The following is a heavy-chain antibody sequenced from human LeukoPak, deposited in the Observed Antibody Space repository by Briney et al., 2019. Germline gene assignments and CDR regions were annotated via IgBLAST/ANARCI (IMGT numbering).Heavy chain of an antibody. V-gene: IGHV4-59*01. CDR2: IYYSGST. D-gene: IGHD3-22*01. CDR1: GGSISSYY. CDR3: ARDNPYYYDSSGYYAYFDY. Sequence: TSETLSLTCTVSGGSISSYYWSWIRQPPGKGLEWIGYIYYSGSTNYNPSLKSRVTISVDTSKNQFSLKLSSVTAADTAVYYCARDNPYYYDSSGYYAYFDYWGQGTLVTVSS. J-gene: IGHJ4*02.